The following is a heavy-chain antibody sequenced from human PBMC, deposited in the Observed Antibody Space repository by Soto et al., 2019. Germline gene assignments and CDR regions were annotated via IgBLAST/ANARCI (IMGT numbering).Heavy chain of an antibody. V-gene: IGHV4-30-2*01. CDR3: ARESGSDRYSTYNWFDP. J-gene: IGHJ5*02. CDR2: IYYSGNT. Sequence: QLQLQECGSGLVKPSQTLSLTCAVSGSSISSGTYSWSWIRQPPGKGLEWIGYIYYSGNTYYNPSFGSRVTISVDRSKNQFSLKLSSLTAADTAVYYCARESGSDRYSTYNWFDPWGQGTLVTVSS. CDR1: GSSISSGTYS. D-gene: IGHD3-16*02.